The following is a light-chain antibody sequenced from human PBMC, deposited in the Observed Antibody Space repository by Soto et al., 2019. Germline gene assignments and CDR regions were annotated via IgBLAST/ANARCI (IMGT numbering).Light chain of an antibody. J-gene: IGKJ2*01. Sequence: EIVMTQSPASLSVSPGERATLSCRASQSVSRTLAWYQQKPGQAPRLLIYGASTRATGIPARFSGRGSGPDFTLTISSLQSEDFAVYYCQQYDSSRYTVGQGTKVDI. CDR1: QSVSRT. V-gene: IGKV3-15*01. CDR3: QQYDSSRYT. CDR2: GAS.